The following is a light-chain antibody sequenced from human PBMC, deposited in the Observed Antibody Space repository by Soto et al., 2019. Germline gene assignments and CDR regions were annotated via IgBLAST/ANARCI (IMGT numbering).Light chain of an antibody. J-gene: IGKJ1*01. CDR2: GAS. Sequence: EIVLTQSPGTLSLSPGDRATLSCRASQSVGSNCLAWYQQKSGQSPRLLIYGASFRASGIPDRFSGSGSGTDFTLTIRRLDPEDFAMYFCHQYDSSPRTFGQGTKVEIK. CDR1: QSVGSNC. V-gene: IGKV3-20*01. CDR3: HQYDSSPRT.